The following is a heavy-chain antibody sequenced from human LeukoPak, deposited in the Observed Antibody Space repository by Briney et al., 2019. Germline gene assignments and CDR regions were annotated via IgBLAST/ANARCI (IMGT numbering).Heavy chain of an antibody. Sequence: GGSLRLSCAASGFSVGTKYMNWVRQAPGKGLEWVSILYSGGDTYYADSVKGRFTITRDNSRNTLSLQMNSLRVDDTAVYYCTRVGDHYHWYFDLWGRGTLVTVSS. CDR2: LYSGGDT. V-gene: IGHV3-53*01. CDR3: TRVGDHYHWYFDL. D-gene: IGHD3-10*01. J-gene: IGHJ2*01. CDR1: GFSVGTKY.